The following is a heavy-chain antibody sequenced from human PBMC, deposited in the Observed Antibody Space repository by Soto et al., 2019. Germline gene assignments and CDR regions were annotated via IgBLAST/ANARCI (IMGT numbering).Heavy chain of an antibody. D-gene: IGHD6-13*01. V-gene: IGHV1-69*13. CDR1: GGTFSSYA. Sequence: GASVKVSCKASGGTFSSYAISWVRQAPGQGLEWMGGIIPIFGTANYAQKFQGRVTITADESTSTAYMELSSLRSEDTAVYYCARDGEGYSSSWYGPYNWFDPWGQGTLVTVSS. CDR3: ARDGEGYSSSWYGPYNWFDP. J-gene: IGHJ5*02. CDR2: IIPIFGTA.